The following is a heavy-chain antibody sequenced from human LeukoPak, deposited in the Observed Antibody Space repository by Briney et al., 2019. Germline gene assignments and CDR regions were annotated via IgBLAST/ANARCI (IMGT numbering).Heavy chain of an antibody. J-gene: IGHJ6*03. D-gene: IGHD5-12*01. CDR2: IYYSGST. Sequence: PSETLSLTCTVSGGSISSSSYYWGWIRQPPGKGLEWIGSIYYSGSTYYNPSLKSRVTISVDTSKNQFSLKLSSVTAADTAVYFCATHSPEWRYSGYYNFYYMDVWGKGTTVTVSS. CDR1: GGSISSSSYY. V-gene: IGHV4-39*07. CDR3: ATHSPEWRYSGYYNFYYMDV.